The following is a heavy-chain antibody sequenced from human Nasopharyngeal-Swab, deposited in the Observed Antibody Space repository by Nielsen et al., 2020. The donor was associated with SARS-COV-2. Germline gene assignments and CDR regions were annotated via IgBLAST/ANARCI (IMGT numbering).Heavy chain of an antibody. CDR2: IIPKFGTT. Sequence: SVKVSCKVSGGNFNNYAVSWVRQSPGHGLEWMGGIIPKFGTTNYAHKFQDRTTITADQSTRTAYMELSSLKFEDTAVYYCARDTVFGLVLYYNYAMGVWGQGTTVTVSS. CDR1: GGNFNNYA. V-gene: IGHV1-69*13. D-gene: IGHD3-3*01. CDR3: ARDTVFGLVLYYNYAMGV. J-gene: IGHJ6*02.